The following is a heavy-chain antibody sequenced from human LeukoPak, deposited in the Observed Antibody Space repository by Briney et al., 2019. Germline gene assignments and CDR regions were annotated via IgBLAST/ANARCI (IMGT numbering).Heavy chain of an antibody. D-gene: IGHD6-19*01. J-gene: IGHJ3*02. CDR1: GFTFDDYA. V-gene: IGHV3-21*01. CDR3: ASQPGIAVAQI. Sequence: RTGGSLRLSCAVSGFTFDDYAMHWVRQVPGEGLEWVSSISSSSSYIYYADSVKGRFTISRDNAKNTLYLQMNSLRAEDTAVYYCASQPGIAVAQIWGQGTMVTVSS. CDR2: ISSSSSYI.